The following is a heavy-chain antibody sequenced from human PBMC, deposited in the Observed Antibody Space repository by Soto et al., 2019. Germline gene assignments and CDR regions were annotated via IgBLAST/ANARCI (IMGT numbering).Heavy chain of an antibody. CDR1: GGSVSSYY. Sequence: PSETLSLTCTVSGGSVSSYYWSWIRQPPGKGLEWIGYIYYSGSTKYNPSLKSRVTMSVDTSKNQFSLKLSSVTAADTAVYYCARVDYYESRGYHVSFDYWGQGTLVTVSS. CDR2: IYYSGST. D-gene: IGHD3-22*01. J-gene: IGHJ4*02. V-gene: IGHV4-59*02. CDR3: ARVDYYESRGYHVSFDY.